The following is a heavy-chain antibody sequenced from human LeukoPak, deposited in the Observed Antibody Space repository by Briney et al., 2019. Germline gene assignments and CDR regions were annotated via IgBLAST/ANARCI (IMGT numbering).Heavy chain of an antibody. D-gene: IGHD3-16*01. J-gene: IGHJ4*02. CDR2: INTDGTTI. Sequence: GGSLRLSCAASGFTFSNYWVHWVRHAPGKGLVWVSRINTDGTTISYADSVKGRFTISRDNAQNSLYLQMNSLRAEDTALYYCAKVGERTSYYFDYWGQGTLVTVSS. CDR3: AKVGERTSYYFDY. V-gene: IGHV3-74*01. CDR1: GFTFSNYW.